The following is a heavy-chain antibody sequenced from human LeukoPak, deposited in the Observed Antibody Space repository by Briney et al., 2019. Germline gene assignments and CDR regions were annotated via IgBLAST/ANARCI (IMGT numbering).Heavy chain of an antibody. CDR1: GGSISSSSYY. D-gene: IGHD2-15*01. CDR2: ISSSGTT. V-gene: IGHV4-39*01. J-gene: IGHJ4*02. CDR3: GRVCNSGGCYPAGVDY. Sequence: SETLSLTCTVSGGSISSSSYYWDWIRQPPGKGLVWIATISSSGTTYYNPSLRSRVTISVDTSKNQFSLKLRSVTAADTAVYYCGRVCNSGGCYPAGVDYWGQGALVTVSS.